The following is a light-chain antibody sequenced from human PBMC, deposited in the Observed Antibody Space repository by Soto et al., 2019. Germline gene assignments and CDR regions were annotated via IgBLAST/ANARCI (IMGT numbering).Light chain of an antibody. Sequence: DIQMTQSPSTLSGSVGDTVTITCRASQTISIWLAWYQQKPGKAPKLLIYKASTLKSGVPSRFSGSGSGTEFTLTISSLQPDDFATYYCQHYNSYSEAFGQGTRLEIK. CDR3: QHYNSYSEA. V-gene: IGKV1-5*03. J-gene: IGKJ5*01. CDR2: KAS. CDR1: QTISIW.